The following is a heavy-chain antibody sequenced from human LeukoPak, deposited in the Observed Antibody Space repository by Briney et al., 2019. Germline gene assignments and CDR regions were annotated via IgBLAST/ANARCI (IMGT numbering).Heavy chain of an antibody. CDR3: ARDVGGSLDY. D-gene: IGHD1-26*01. Sequence: GGALKISSAPPGFTFVDYAMHWVRPAPGEGGEWGANIREDERAKHQADSVKGRFTISRDNPQNSVYLKMSSLRGEDTAVYYCARDVGGSLDYWGQGPLVTVSS. CDR2: IREDERAK. V-gene: IGHV3-7*01. CDR1: GFTFVDYA. J-gene: IGHJ4*02.